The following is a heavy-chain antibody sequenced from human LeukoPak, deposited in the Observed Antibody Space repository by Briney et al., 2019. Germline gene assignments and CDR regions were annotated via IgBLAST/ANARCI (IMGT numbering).Heavy chain of an antibody. D-gene: IGHD5-18*01. V-gene: IGHV3-23*01. CDR1: GFTFSSYA. J-gene: IGHJ6*03. CDR3: AKDHSYGNSYYYYMDV. Sequence: GGSLRLSCAASGFTFSSYAMSWVRQAPGKGLEWVSAISGSGGSTYYADSVKGRFTISRDNSKNTLYLQMNSLRAEDTAVYYCAKDHSYGNSYYYYMDVWGKGTTVTVSS. CDR2: ISGSGGST.